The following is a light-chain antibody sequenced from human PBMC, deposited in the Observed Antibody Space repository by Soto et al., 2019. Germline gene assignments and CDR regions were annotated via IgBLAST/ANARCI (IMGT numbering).Light chain of an antibody. Sequence: QAVVTQPPSVSGAPGQRVTISCTGSSSNIGAGYDAHWYQQFPGTAPKLLIYGNNNRPSGVTDRFSGSKSGTSASLDITGLQAEDEADYYCQSFDTRLNSVVFGGGTKLTVL. CDR3: QSFDTRLNSVV. V-gene: IGLV1-40*01. CDR2: GNN. J-gene: IGLJ2*01. CDR1: SSNIGAGYD.